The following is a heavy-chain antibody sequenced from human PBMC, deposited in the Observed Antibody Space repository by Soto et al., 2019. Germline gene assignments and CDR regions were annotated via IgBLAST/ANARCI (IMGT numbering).Heavy chain of an antibody. CDR2: VNHRGST. J-gene: IGHJ4*02. V-gene: IGHV4-34*01. CDR1: GGSFNDHY. D-gene: IGHD2-15*01. CDR3: VRGISLKVVVQGDAPDKYYFDY. Sequence: QVQLQQWGAGLLRPSETLSLTCAVYGGSFNDHYWTWIRQPPGKGLEWIGEVNHRGSTNYNPSLKSRVTISADTSKNQFSLRLRSVTAADTAVYYCVRGISLKVVVQGDAPDKYYFDYWGQGTLVTVSS.